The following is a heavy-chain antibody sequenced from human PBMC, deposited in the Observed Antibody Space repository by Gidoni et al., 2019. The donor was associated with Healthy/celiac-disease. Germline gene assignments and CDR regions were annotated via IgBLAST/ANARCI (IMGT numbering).Heavy chain of an antibody. D-gene: IGHD6-19*01. CDR2: IYYSGST. Sequence: QVQLQESGPGLVKPSETLSLTCTVSGGSISSYYWSWIRQPPGKGLEWIGYIYYSGSTNYNPSLKSRVTISVDTSKNQFSLKLRSVTAADTAVYYCARGSDGQWLVPFDYWGQGTLVTVSS. V-gene: IGHV4-59*01. J-gene: IGHJ4*02. CDR3: ARGSDGQWLVPFDY. CDR1: GGSISSYY.